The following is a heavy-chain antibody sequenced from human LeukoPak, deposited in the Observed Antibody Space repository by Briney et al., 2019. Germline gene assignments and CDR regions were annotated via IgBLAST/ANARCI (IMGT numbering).Heavy chain of an antibody. Sequence: GRSLRLSCSVSGFTPEDYAMHWVPQSPGTGLECFSGISWNSGSIEYVASVKGRVTISRDKAEPSLYLHMNSLRCEHTALHCFAKGSGRYWTFFDFGGQGTLVAVS. CDR1: GFTPEDYA. CDR3: AKGSGRYWTFFDF. D-gene: IGHD1-26*01. V-gene: IGHV3-9*02. J-gene: IGHJ4*02. CDR2: ISWNSGSI.